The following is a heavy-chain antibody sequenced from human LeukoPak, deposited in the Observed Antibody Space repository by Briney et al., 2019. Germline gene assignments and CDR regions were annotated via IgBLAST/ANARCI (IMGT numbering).Heavy chain of an antibody. J-gene: IGHJ4*02. CDR2: INYSGST. D-gene: IGHD6-19*01. V-gene: IGHV4-59*01. Sequence: SETLSLTCTVSGGSISSYYWNWSRQPPGKGLEWIGYINYSGSTNYNPSLKSRVTISVDTSRNQFSLKLTSVSAADTAVYYCARLIAVAGTFYYFDYWGQGTLVTVSS. CDR1: GGSISSYY. CDR3: ARLIAVAGTFYYFDY.